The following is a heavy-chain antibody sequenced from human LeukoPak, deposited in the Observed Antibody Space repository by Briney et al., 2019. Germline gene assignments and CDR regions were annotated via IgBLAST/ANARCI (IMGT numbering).Heavy chain of an antibody. Sequence: GGSLRLSCAASGFTFSSYAMSWVRQAPGKGLEWVSAISGSGGSTYYADSVKGRFTISRDNSKHTLYLQMNSLRAEDTAVYYCARGWGYCSSTSCYTGWFDPWGQGTLVTVSS. V-gene: IGHV3-23*01. J-gene: IGHJ5*02. CDR2: ISGSGGST. D-gene: IGHD2-2*02. CDR3: ARGWGYCSSTSCYTGWFDP. CDR1: GFTFSSYA.